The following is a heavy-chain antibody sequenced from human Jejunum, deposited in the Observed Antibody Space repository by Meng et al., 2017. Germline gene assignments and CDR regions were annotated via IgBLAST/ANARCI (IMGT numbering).Heavy chain of an antibody. J-gene: IGHJ4*02. CDR3: ARGRVTYSSSSSLGD. V-gene: IGHV3-30*01. CDR2: ISYDGSNT. D-gene: IGHD6-6*01. CDR1: GFTFSSYT. Sequence: GQLVEWGGGVVQPGRSLRLSCAASGFTFSSYTMHWVRQAPGKGLEWVALISYDGSNTYYADSVKGRFTISRDNSKNTLYLQMNSLRAEDTAVYYCARGRVTYSSSSSLGDWGQGTLVTVSS.